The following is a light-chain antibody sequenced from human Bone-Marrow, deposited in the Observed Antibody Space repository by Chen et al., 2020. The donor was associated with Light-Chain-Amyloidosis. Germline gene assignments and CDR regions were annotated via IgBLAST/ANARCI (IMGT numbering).Light chain of an antibody. CDR1: DLPTKY. CDR3: QSADSSGTYEVI. CDR2: RDT. Sequence: SYELTQPPSVSVSPGPTARITCSGDDLPTKYAYWYQQKPGQAPVLVIHRDTERPSGISERFSGSSSGTTATLTISGVQAEDEDDYHGQSADSSGTYEVIVGGGTKLTVL. J-gene: IGLJ2*01. V-gene: IGLV3-25*03.